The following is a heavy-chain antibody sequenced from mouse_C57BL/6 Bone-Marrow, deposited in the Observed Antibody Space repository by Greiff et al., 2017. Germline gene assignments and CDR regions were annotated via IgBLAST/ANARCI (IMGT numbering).Heavy chain of an antibody. Sequence: VKLMESGAELVMPGASVKLSCKASGYTFTSYWMHWVKQRPGQGLEWIGEIDPSDSYTNYNQKFKGKSTLTVDKSSSTAYMQLSSLTSEDSAVYYCASGDGYYDFDYWGQGTTLTVSS. D-gene: IGHD2-3*01. J-gene: IGHJ2*01. CDR1: GYTFTSYW. V-gene: IGHV1-69*01. CDR2: IDPSDSYT. CDR3: ASGDGYYDFDY.